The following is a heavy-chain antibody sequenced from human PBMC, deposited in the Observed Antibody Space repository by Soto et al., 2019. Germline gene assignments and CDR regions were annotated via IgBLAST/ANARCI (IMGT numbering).Heavy chain of an antibody. D-gene: IGHD5-18*01. J-gene: IGHJ4*02. CDR2: IHAGNDFT. V-gene: IGHV1-3*01. CDR1: GYTFTSYA. Sequence: EASVKVSCKASGYTFTSYAIHWVRQAPGQRLEWMGWIHAGNDFTKYSQKFQGRVTITRDTSASTAYMELSSLRSEDTAVYYCAREDTSMAPAFDYWGQGTLVTVSS. CDR3: AREDTSMAPAFDY.